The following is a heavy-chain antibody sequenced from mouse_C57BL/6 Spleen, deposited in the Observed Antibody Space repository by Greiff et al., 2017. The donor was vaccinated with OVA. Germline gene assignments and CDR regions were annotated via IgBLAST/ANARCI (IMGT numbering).Heavy chain of an antibody. D-gene: IGHD1-1*01. CDR3: ARGSYFVDY. CDR1: GFTFTSYW. Sequence: QVQLLQPGAEFVKPGASLKLSCKASGFTFTSYWITWVQQSPGQGLEWIGDINPGSGCTNYTENVKSKATLTVDTTSSTAYMQLSSLTSEDSAVYCSARGSYFVDYWGQGTTLTVSS. J-gene: IGHJ2*01. V-gene: IGHV1-55*01. CDR2: INPGSGCT.